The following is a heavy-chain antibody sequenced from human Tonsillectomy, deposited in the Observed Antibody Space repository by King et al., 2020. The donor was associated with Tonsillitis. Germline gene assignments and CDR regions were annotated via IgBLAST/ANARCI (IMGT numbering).Heavy chain of an antibody. CDR2: INQDGSEK. Sequence: VQLVESGGGLVQPGGSLRLSCAASGFTFSSYWMTWVRQAPGKGLEWVANINQDGSEKYYVDSVKGRFTISRDNAKNSLYLQMNSLRADDTAVYYCARDLRYFDWFCFDYWGPGTLVTVSS. V-gene: IGHV3-7*01. D-gene: IGHD3-9*01. CDR1: GFTFSSYW. CDR3: ARDLRYFDWFCFDY. J-gene: IGHJ4*02.